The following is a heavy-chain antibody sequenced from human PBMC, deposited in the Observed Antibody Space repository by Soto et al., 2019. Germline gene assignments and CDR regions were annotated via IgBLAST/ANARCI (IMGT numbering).Heavy chain of an antibody. V-gene: IGHV4-39*01. CDR3: ARQRMVRGGGSSRSSSGYYYGMDV. CDR2: IYYSGST. D-gene: IGHD6-6*01. J-gene: IGHJ6*02. Sequence: SETLSLTCTVSGGSISSNSYYWGWIRQPPGKGLEWIGSIYYSGSTYYNPSLKSRVTISVDTSKNQFSLKLSSVTAADTAFYYCARQRMVRGGGSSRSSSGYYYGMDVWGQGTTVTVSS. CDR1: GGSISSNSYY.